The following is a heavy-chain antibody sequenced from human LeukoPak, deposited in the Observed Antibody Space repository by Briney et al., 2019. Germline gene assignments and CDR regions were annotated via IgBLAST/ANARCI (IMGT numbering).Heavy chain of an antibody. V-gene: IGHV3-7*01. Sequence: GGSLRLSCAASGFTFSSYGLHWVRQAPGKGLECVANINQDGSDKYYVDSVKGRFTISRGNTKNSLYLQMNSLRAEDTAVYYCVGGDYWGQGTLVTVSS. CDR2: INQDGSDK. CDR3: VGGDY. J-gene: IGHJ4*02. CDR1: GFTFSSYG.